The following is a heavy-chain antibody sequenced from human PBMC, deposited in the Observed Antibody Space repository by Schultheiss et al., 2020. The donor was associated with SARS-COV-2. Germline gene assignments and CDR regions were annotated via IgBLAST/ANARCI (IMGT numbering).Heavy chain of an antibody. CDR1: GFTFSSYS. V-gene: IGHV3-21*01. CDR2: ISSSSSYI. D-gene: IGHD4-23*01. Sequence: GGSLRLSCAASGFTFSSYSMNWVRQAPGKGLEWVSSISSSSSYIYYADSVKGRFTISRDNAKNTLYLQMSSLRAEDTAVYYCVKAQLTTVVTRTAFDYWGQGTLVTVSS. J-gene: IGHJ4*02. CDR3: VKAQLTTVVTRTAFDY.